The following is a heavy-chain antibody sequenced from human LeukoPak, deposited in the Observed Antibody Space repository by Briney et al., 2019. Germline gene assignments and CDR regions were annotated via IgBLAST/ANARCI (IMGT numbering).Heavy chain of an antibody. J-gene: IGHJ3*02. CDR2: IRSKTNNYAT. CDR1: GFXFSGSD. D-gene: IGHD3-22*01. CDR3: TRHNYDRSGYGAFDI. V-gene: IGHV3-73*01. Sequence: GGSLKLSCAASGFXFSGSDIHWVRQASGKGQEWVGPIRSKTNNYATADAASVKGRFTFSRDDSKNTAYIQMNSLKTEDTAVYYCTRHNYDRSGYGAFDIWGQGTMVTVSS.